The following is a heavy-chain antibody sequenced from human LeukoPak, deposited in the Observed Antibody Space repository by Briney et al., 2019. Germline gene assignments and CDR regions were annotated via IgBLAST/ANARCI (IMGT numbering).Heavy chain of an antibody. Sequence: GASVKVSCKASGYTFTSYDINWVRQATGQGLEWMGWMNPNSGNTGYAQKFQGRVTMTRNTSINTAYMVLSSLRSEDTAVYYCARAISYYDSSGYYVYYFDSWGQGTLVTASS. CDR3: ARAISYYDSSGYYVYYFDS. D-gene: IGHD3-22*01. V-gene: IGHV1-8*01. CDR2: MNPNSGNT. J-gene: IGHJ4*02. CDR1: GYTFTSYD.